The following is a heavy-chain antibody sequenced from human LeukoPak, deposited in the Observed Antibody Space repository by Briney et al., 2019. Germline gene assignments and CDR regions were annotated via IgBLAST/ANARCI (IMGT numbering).Heavy chain of an antibody. V-gene: IGHV5-51*01. J-gene: IGHJ6*03. Sequence: GASLQISCKGSGYSFTSYWIGWVRQMPGKGLEWMGIIYPGDSDTRYSPSFQGQVTISADKSISTAYLQWSSLKASDTAMYYCARHGYRSSEYYYYYYMDVWGKGTTVTVSS. CDR2: IYPGDSDT. CDR1: GYSFTSYW. CDR3: ARHGYRSSEYYYYYYMDV. D-gene: IGHD6-13*01.